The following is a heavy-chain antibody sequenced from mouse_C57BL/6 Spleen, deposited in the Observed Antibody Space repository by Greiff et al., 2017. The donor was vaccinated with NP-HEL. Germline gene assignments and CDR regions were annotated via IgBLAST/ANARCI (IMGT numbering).Heavy chain of an antibody. Sequence: VQLQQSGPELVKPGASVKISCKASGYTFTDYYMNWVKQSHGKSLEWIGDINPNNGGTSYNQKFKGKATLTVDKSSSTAYMELRSLTSEDSAVYYCAINWDDFDYWGQGTTLTVSS. CDR3: AINWDDFDY. CDR1: GYTFTDYY. D-gene: IGHD4-1*01. V-gene: IGHV1-26*01. CDR2: INPNNGGT. J-gene: IGHJ2*01.